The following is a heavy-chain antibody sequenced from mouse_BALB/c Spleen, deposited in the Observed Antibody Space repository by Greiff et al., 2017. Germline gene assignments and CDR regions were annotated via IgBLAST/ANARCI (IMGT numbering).Heavy chain of an antibody. Sequence: EVQLQQSGPELLKPGASVQISCKASGYSFTSYYMHWVKQSHGKSLEWIGYIDPFNGGTSYNQKFKGKATLTVDKSSSTAYLHLSSLPSEDSAVYYCARERDDYSWFAYWGQGTLVTVSA. D-gene: IGHD2-4*01. J-gene: IGHJ3*01. CDR2: IDPFNGGT. CDR3: ARERDDYSWFAY. V-gene: IGHV1S135*01. CDR1: GYSFTSYY.